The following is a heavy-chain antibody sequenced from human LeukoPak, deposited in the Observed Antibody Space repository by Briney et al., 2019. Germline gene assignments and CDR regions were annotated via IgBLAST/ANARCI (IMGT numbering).Heavy chain of an antibody. CDR2: IIPIFGTA. CDR3: ARDFSSWYERPHTGFDY. V-gene: IGHV1-69*13. Sequence: SVKVSCKASGDTFRTYAISWVRQAPGQGLEWMGGIIPIFGTANYAQKFQGRVTITADESTSAAYMELSSLRSEDTAVYYCARDFSSWYERPHTGFDYWGQGTLVTVSS. CDR1: GDTFRTYA. J-gene: IGHJ4*02. D-gene: IGHD6-13*01.